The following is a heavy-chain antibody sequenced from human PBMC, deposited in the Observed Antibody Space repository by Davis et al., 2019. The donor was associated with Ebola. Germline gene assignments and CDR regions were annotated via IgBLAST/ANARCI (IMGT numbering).Heavy chain of an antibody. Sequence: GESLKISCKTSGYSFPSYWIACVRQMPGKGLECMGIIYPGDSDIRSSPSFQGQVTISDDKSISTAYLQWNSLKASDTAIYYCASQGGSDVKPYWGQGTLVTVSS. CDR1: GYSFPSYW. D-gene: IGHD2-21*02. CDR2: IYPGDSDI. V-gene: IGHV5-51*01. CDR3: ASQGGSDVKPY. J-gene: IGHJ4*02.